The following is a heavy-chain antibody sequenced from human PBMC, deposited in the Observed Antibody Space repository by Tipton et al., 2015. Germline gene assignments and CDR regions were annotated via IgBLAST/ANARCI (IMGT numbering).Heavy chain of an antibody. V-gene: IGHV4-39*07. CDR2: IYHSGST. D-gene: IGHD6-19*01. Sequence: TLSLTCNVSGDSISSSTFYWAWIRQPPGKGLEWIGSIYHSGSTYSNPSLKSRVTISLDTSKNQFSLKLSSVIAADTAVYYCAGTTVVGHTGLGVDYWGQGTLVTVSS. CDR1: GDSISSSTFY. CDR3: AGTTVVGHTGLGVDY. J-gene: IGHJ4*02.